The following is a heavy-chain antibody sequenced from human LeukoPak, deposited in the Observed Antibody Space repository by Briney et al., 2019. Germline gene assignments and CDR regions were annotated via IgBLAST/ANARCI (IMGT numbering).Heavy chain of an antibody. Sequence: SVKVSCKASGGTFSSYAISWVRQAPGQGLEWMGGIIPIFGTANYAQKFQGRVTITADESTSTAYMELSSLRSEDTAVYYCARDMDSSGYYYSAFDTWGQGTMVTVSS. D-gene: IGHD3-22*01. V-gene: IGHV1-69*13. CDR3: ARDMDSSGYYYSAFDT. CDR1: GGTFSSYA. J-gene: IGHJ3*02. CDR2: IIPIFGTA.